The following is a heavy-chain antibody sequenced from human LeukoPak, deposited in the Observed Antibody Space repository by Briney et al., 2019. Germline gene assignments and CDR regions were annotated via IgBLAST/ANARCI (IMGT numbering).Heavy chain of an antibody. CDR2: ISSSSSYI. Sequence: GGSLRLSCAASGFTFSTYSMNWVRQAPGKGLEWVSSISSSSSYIYYVDSVKGRFTISRDNAKNSLYLQMNSLRAEDTAVYYCARCTATSSTSCYAVDYWGQGTLVTVSS. CDR1: GFTFSTYS. V-gene: IGHV3-21*01. D-gene: IGHD2-2*01. J-gene: IGHJ4*02. CDR3: ARCTATSSTSCYAVDY.